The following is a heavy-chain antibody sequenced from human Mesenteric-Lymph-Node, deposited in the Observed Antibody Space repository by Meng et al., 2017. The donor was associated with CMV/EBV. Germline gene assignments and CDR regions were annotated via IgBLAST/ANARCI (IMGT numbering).Heavy chain of an antibody. CDR1: GFTVSSNY. D-gene: IGHD6-13*01. CDR3: AKDPTGYSSSWPGPMDV. CDR2: IYSGGST. J-gene: IGHJ6*02. V-gene: IGHV3-53*01. Sequence: GESLKISCAASGFTVSSNYMSWVRQAPGKGLEWVSVIYSGGSTYYADSVKGRFTISRDNSKNTLYLQMNSLRAEDTAVYYCAKDPTGYSSSWPGPMDVWGQGTTVTVSS.